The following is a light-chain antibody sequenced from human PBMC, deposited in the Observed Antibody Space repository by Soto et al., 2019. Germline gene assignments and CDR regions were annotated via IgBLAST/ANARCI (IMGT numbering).Light chain of an antibody. CDR3: QQYTYHSPGS. V-gene: IGKV1-5*03. J-gene: IGKJ4*01. Sequence: DIQMTQSPSTLAASVGDRVTITSRASQTITRWLAWYQQKPGKAPKLLIYEASSLQSGVPSRFSGSGSGTEFTLTISSLQPEDFGTYYCQQYTYHSPGSFGGGTKVEIK. CDR2: EAS. CDR1: QTITRW.